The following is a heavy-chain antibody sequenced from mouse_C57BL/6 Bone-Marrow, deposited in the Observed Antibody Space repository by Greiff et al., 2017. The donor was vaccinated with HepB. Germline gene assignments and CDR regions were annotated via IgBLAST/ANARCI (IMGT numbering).Heavy chain of an antibody. D-gene: IGHD1-1*01. Sequence: DVKLVESGGGLVQPGGSMKLSCAASGFTFSDAWMDWVRQSPEKGLEWVAEIRNKANNHATYYAESVKGRFTISRDDSRSSVYLQMNSLRAEDTGIYYCTRITTVVAKGAWFAYWGQGTLVTVSA. CDR2: IRNKANNHAT. V-gene: IGHV6-6*01. CDR3: TRITTVVAKGAWFAY. J-gene: IGHJ3*01. CDR1: GFTFSDAW.